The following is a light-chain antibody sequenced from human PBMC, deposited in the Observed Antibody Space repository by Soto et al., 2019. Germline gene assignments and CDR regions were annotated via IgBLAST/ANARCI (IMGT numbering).Light chain of an antibody. Sequence: QSLLTQPASVSGSPGQSITISCTGTSSDVGGYNYVSWYQQHPGEAPKLMIYEVSNRPSGVSNRFSGSKSGNTASLTISGLQAEDEADYYCSSYTSSSINVFGTGTKLTVL. V-gene: IGLV2-14*01. CDR1: SSDVGGYNY. CDR3: SSYTSSSINV. J-gene: IGLJ1*01. CDR2: EVS.